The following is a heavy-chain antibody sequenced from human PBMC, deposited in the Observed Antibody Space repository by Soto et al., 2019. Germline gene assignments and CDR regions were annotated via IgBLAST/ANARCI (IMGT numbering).Heavy chain of an antibody. CDR3: ARLGCSSTSCYRPEGHFDY. V-gene: IGHV4-39*07. J-gene: IGHJ4*02. Sequence: SETLSLTCTFFGDSIRSTAYYWGWVRQPPGKGLEWLASIYYTGATHYNPSLKSRLTISVDTSKNQFSLKLSSVTAADTAVYYCARLGCSSTSCYRPEGHFDYWGQGTLVTVSS. CDR1: GDSIRSTAYY. D-gene: IGHD2-2*01. CDR2: IYYTGAT.